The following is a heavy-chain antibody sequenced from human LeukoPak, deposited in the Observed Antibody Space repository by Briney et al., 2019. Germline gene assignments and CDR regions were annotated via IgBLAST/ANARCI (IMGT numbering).Heavy chain of an antibody. CDR2: ISSSGDST. Sequence: PGGSLRLSCAASGFTCSPCGVTWVRQALGKGLEWVAAISSSGDSTAHPDSVKGRFTISRDNSKNTVFLQMNSLRAEDTAVYYCAKTPGGYLDYWGQGTRVTVSS. CDR3: AKTPGGYLDY. V-gene: IGHV3-23*01. CDR1: GFTCSPCG. J-gene: IGHJ4*02.